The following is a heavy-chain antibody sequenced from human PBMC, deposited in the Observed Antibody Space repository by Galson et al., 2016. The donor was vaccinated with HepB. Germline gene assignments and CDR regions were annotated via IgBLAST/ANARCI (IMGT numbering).Heavy chain of an antibody. CDR1: GASIAGGGYY. CDR3: ARAPFGSGTYRIGYLDY. Sequence: LSLTCTVSGASIAGGGYYWSWIRQHPGKGLKWVGLSHYSGTSSYNPSLRNRLFISIDMSKNQFSLKLNSVTAADTAVYYCARAPFGSGTYRIGYLDYWGQGALVTVPS. D-gene: IGHD3-10*01. CDR2: SHYSGTS. V-gene: IGHV4-31*03. J-gene: IGHJ4*02.